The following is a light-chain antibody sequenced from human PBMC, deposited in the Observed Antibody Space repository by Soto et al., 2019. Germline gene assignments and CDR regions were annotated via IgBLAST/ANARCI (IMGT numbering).Light chain of an antibody. CDR1: QYINTR. CDR3: QQYETWPPRFT. Sequence: EIVLTQSPATLSSFPGDRVTLSCRASQYINTRLAWYQHRPGQAPRLLIYQTSLRAAGIPARFSASGSGTDFTLTISDVQPEDFAVYYCQQYETWPPRFTFGPGTKVDIK. J-gene: IGKJ3*01. CDR2: QTS. V-gene: IGKV3-11*01.